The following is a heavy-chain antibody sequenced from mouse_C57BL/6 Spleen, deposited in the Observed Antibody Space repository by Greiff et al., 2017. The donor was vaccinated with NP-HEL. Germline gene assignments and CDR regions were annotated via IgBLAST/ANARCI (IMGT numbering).Heavy chain of an antibody. Sequence: PGRGLEWIGRIDPNSGGTKYNEKFKSKATLTVDKPSSTAYMQFSSLTSEDSAVYYCARGDYYGSPAWFAYWGQGTLVTVSA. J-gene: IGHJ3*01. CDR2: IDPNSGGT. V-gene: IGHV1-72*01. D-gene: IGHD1-1*01. CDR3: ARGDYYGSPAWFAY.